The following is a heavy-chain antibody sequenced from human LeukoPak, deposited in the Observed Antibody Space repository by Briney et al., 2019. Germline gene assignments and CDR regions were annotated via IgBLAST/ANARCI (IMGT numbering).Heavy chain of an antibody. J-gene: IGHJ3*02. CDR2: ISAYNGNT. Sequence: ASVKVSCKASGYTFTSYGISWVRQAPGQGLEWMGWISAYNGNTNYAQKFQGRVTMTRDTSTSTVYMELSSLRSEDTAVYYCARGGYYYDSSGYSDAFDIWGQGTMVTVSS. D-gene: IGHD3-22*01. V-gene: IGHV1-18*01. CDR3: ARGGYYYDSSGYSDAFDI. CDR1: GYTFTSYG.